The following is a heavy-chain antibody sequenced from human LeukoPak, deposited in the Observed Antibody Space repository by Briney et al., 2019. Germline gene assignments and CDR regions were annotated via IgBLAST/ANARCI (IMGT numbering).Heavy chain of an antibody. J-gene: IGHJ4*02. CDR1: GGSIRGYY. D-gene: IGHD5-18*01. CDR2: IFYSGST. V-gene: IGHV4-59*08. CDR3: ARHGQTAMVPIDY. Sequence: PSETLSLTCTVSGGSIRGYYWSWIRQPPGRALERVGYIFYSGSTNYNPSLKSRVTILVDTSKNQFSLKLSSVTAADTAVYYCARHGQTAMVPIDYWGQGTLVTVSS.